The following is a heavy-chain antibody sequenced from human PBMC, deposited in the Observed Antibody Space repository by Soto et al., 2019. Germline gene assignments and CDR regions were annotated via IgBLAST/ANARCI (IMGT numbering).Heavy chain of an antibody. CDR2: INHSGST. V-gene: IGHV4-34*01. Sequence: QVQLQQWGAGLLKPSETLSLTCAVYGGSFSGYYWSWIRQPPGKGLEWIGEINHSGSTNYNPSLKSRVTISVDTSKNQFSLKLSSVTAADTAVYYCARGRGVRGGTSDYWGQGTLVTVSS. J-gene: IGHJ4*02. D-gene: IGHD3-10*01. CDR3: ARGRGVRGGTSDY. CDR1: GGSFSGYY.